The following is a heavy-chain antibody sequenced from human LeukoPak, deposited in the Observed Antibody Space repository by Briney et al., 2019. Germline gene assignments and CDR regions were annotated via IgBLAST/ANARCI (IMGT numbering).Heavy chain of an antibody. CDR2: ISAYNGNT. CDR3: ARLGLTATYDYVWGSYRPDLDY. J-gene: IGHJ4*02. D-gene: IGHD3-16*02. V-gene: IGHV1-18*01. Sequence: ASVKVSCKASGYTFTSYGISWVRQAPGQGLEWMGWISAYNGNTNYAQKLQGRVTMTTDTSTSTAYMELRSLRSDDTAVYYCARLGLTATYDYVWGSYRPDLDYWGQGTLVTVSP. CDR1: GYTFTSYG.